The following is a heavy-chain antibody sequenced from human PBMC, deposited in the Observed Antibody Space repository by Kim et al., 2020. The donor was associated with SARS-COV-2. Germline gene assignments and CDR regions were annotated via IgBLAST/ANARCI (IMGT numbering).Heavy chain of an antibody. CDR3: ARCPLGSVSGYGGDPQDYYYYGMDV. CDR2: IYPGDSDT. CDR1: GYSFTSYW. J-gene: IGHJ6*02. D-gene: IGHD5-12*01. Sequence: GESLKISCKGSGYSFTSYWIGWVRQMPGKGLEWMGIIYPGDSDTRYSPSFQGQVTISADKSISTAYLQWSSLKASDTAMYYCARCPLGSVSGYGGDPQDYYYYGMDVWGQGTTVTVSS. V-gene: IGHV5-51*01.